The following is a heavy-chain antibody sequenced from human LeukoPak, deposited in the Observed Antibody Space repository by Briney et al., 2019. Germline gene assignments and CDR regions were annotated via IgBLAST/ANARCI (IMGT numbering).Heavy chain of an antibody. D-gene: IGHD1-26*01. Sequence: PSETLSLTCNVSGASITTTSLYWGWIRQPPGKALEWIGSVFFVGTTHYNPSLKSRVTISVDTSNNQISLKLTSVTAADTSVYFCASGKQGGAFDLWGLGTTVTVSS. CDR2: VFFVGTT. CDR1: GASITTTSLY. V-gene: IGHV4-39*01. J-gene: IGHJ3*01. CDR3: ASGKQGGAFDL.